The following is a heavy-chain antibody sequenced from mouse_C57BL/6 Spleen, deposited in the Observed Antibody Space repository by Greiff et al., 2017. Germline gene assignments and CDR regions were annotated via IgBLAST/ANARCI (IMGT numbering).Heavy chain of an antibody. J-gene: IGHJ2*01. D-gene: IGHD4-1*01. CDR1: GYTFTSYR. Sequence: QVHVKQPGAELVRPGSSVKLSCKASGYTFTSYRMHWVKQRPIQGLEWIGNIDPSDSDTHYNQKFKDKATLTVDKSSSTAYMQLSSLTSEDSAVCYCAREVGGTGFDYWGQGTTLTVSS. CDR3: AREVGGTGFDY. CDR2: IDPSDSDT. V-gene: IGHV1-52*01.